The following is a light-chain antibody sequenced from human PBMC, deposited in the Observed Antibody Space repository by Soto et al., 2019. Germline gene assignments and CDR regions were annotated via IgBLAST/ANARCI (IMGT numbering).Light chain of an antibody. Sequence: DIVMTQSPLSLAVTLGQPASISCRSSQSLVNSAGNTFLNWFHQRPGQSPRRLIYKASNRDSGVTDRFSGSGSGTDFTLKISRVEADDVGVYYCMQGSHWPFTFGQGTKLEIK. CDR2: KAS. CDR3: MQGSHWPFT. CDR1: QSLVNSAGNTF. V-gene: IGKV2-30*01. J-gene: IGKJ2*01.